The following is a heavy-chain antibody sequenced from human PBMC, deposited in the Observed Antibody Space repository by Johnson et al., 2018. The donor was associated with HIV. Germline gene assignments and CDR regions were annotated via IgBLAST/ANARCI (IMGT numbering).Heavy chain of an antibody. D-gene: IGHD5-24*01. V-gene: IGHV3-30*04. Sequence: QVQLVESGGGVVQPGRSLRLSCAASGFTFSSYAMHWVRQAPGKGLEWVAVISYDGSNKYYADSVKGRFTISRANSKNTLYLQMNSLRAEDTAVYYCARGGDGYNSRFREPFGAFDIWGQGTMVTVSS. CDR2: ISYDGSNK. CDR1: GFTFSSYA. CDR3: ARGGDGYNSRFREPFGAFDI. J-gene: IGHJ3*02.